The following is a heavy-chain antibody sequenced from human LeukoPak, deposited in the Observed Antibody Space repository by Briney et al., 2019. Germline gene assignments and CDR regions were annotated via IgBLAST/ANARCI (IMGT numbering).Heavy chain of an antibody. CDR1: GFTFSSYG. V-gene: IGHV3-33*01. D-gene: IGHD6-13*01. CDR2: IWYDGSHK. J-gene: IGHJ5*02. CDR3: ARGSSSWYSDWFDP. Sequence: PGGSLRLSCAASGFTFSSYGMHWVRQAPGKGLEWVAVIWYDGSHKYYADSVKGRFTISRDNSKNTLYLQMNSLRAEDTAVYYCARGSSSWYSDWFDPWGQGTLVTVSS.